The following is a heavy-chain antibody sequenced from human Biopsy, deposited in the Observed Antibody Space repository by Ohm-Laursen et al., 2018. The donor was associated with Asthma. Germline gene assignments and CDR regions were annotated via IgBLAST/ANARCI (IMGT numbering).Heavy chain of an antibody. V-gene: IGHV1-3*04. D-gene: IGHD3-9*01. CDR2: ANTGNGDT. CDR1: GYNFISFA. Sequence: SVKVSCKASGYNFISFAIHWVRQAPGQRLEWMGWANTGNGDTKYSQKFQGRVTITRDTSASTAYMEPRSLRSEDTATYYCARTYYDFLTGQVKDVFGVWGQGTMVTVSS. CDR3: ARTYYDFLTGQVKDVFGV. J-gene: IGHJ3*01.